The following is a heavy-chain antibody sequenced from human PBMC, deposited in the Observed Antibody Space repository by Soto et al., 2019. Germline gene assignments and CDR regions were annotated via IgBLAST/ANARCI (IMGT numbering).Heavy chain of an antibody. J-gene: IGHJ4*02. D-gene: IGHD2-21*02. CDR2: IYSGGST. CDR1: GFTFSSYG. V-gene: IGHV3-66*04. CDR3: AIPVVVTAQSDY. Sequence: GGSLRLSCAASGFTFSSYGMHWVRQAPGKGLEWVSVIYSGGSTYYADSVKGRFTISRDNSKNTLYLQMNSLRAEDTAVYYCAIPVVVTAQSDYWGQGTLVTVSS.